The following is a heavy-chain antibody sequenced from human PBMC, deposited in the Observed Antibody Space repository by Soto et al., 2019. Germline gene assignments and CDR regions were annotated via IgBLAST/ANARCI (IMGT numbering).Heavy chain of an antibody. J-gene: IGHJ4*02. Sequence: QVQLVQSGAEVKKPGASVKVSCKASGYSFTSHGIDWVRQAPGQGLEWMGWISAYNGHTYYAQRLHGRVTMTTDTSTSTATMELRGLRSDDTAVYYCARGGYGDYGRYWGQGTLVTVSS. D-gene: IGHD4-17*01. CDR3: ARGGYGDYGRY. V-gene: IGHV1-18*01. CDR1: GYSFTSHG. CDR2: ISAYNGHT.